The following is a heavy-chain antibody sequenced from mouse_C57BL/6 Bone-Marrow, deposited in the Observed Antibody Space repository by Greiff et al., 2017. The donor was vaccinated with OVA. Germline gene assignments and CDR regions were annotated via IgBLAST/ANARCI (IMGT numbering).Heavy chain of an antibody. J-gene: IGHJ3*01. CDR1: GDTFTSYW. CDR2: IDPNSGCT. Sequence: QVQLQQPGAELVKPGASGKLCGKASGDTFTSYWMHWGKQRPGRGLEWSGRIDPNSGCTKYNEKFKSKATLTVDKPSSTAYMRLSSLASEDSAVYYCARSGTRRGAWFAYWGQGTLVTVSA. CDR3: ARSGTRRGAWFAY. D-gene: IGHD3-1*01. V-gene: IGHV1-72*01.